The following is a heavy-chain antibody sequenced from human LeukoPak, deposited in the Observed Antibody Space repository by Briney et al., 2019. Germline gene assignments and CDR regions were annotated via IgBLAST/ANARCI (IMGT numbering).Heavy chain of an antibody. V-gene: IGHV1-8*01. CDR1: GYTFTSYD. CDR2: MNPNSGNT. Sequence: VASVKVSCKASGYTFTSYDINWVRQATGQGLEWMGWMNPNSGNTGYAQKFQGRVTMTRNTSISTAYMELSSLRSEDTAVYYCATLNQLLGWFDPWGQGTLVTVSS. D-gene: IGHD2-2*01. CDR3: ATLNQLLGWFDP. J-gene: IGHJ5*02.